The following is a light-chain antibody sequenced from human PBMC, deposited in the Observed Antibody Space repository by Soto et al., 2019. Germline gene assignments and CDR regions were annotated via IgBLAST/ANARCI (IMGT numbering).Light chain of an antibody. V-gene: IGKV3-11*01. CDR2: DAS. J-gene: IGKJ2*01. CDR1: QSVSSY. CDR3: HQRSNWTRGT. Sequence: EIVLTQSPATLSLSPGERATLSCRASQSVSSYLAWYQQKPGQAPRLLIYDASNRATGIPARFSGSGSGTDFTLTISSLEPEDFAVYYCHQRSNWTRGTFGQGTKLEIK.